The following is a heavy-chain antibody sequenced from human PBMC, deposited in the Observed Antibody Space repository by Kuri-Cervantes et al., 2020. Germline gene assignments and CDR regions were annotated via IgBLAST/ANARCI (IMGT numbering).Heavy chain of an antibody. V-gene: IGHV3-30-3*01. CDR1: GFTFSSYA. J-gene: IGHJ4*02. CDR3: ARAGGGGWELGDY. CDR2: ISYDGSNK. Sequence: GGSLRLSCAASGFTFSSYAMHWVRQAPGKGLEWVAVISYDGSNKYYADSVKGRFTISRDNSKNTLYLQMNSLRAEDTAVYYCARAGGGGWELGDYWGQGTLVTVSS. D-gene: IGHD1-26*01.